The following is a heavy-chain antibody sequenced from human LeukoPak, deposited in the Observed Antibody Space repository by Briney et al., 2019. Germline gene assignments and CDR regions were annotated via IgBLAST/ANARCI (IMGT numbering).Heavy chain of an antibody. Sequence: PSETLSLTCTVSGGSISSGDYYWSWIRQPPGKGLEWIGYIYYSGSTYYNPSLKSRVTISVDTSKNQFSLKLSSVTAADTAVYYCARSANSGRETNYWGQGTLVTVSS. CDR2: IYYSGST. J-gene: IGHJ4*02. CDR3: ARSANSGRETNY. D-gene: IGHD5-12*01. CDR1: GGSISSGDYY. V-gene: IGHV4-30-4*08.